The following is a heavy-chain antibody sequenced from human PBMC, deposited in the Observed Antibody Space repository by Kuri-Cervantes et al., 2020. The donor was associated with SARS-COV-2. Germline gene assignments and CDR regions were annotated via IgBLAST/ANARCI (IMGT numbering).Heavy chain of an antibody. Sequence: SETLSLTCTVSGGSISSHYWSWIRQPPGKGLEWIGYIYYSGSTNYNPSLKSRVTISVDTSKNQFSLKLSSVTAADTAVYYCARVGSSQYYYMDVWGKGTTVTVSS. CDR1: GGSISSHY. CDR3: ARVGSSQYYYMDV. D-gene: IGHD6-6*01. CDR2: IYYSGST. V-gene: IGHV4-59*11. J-gene: IGHJ6*03.